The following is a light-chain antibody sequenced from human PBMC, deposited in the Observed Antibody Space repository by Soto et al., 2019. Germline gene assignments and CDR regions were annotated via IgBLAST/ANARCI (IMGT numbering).Light chain of an antibody. J-gene: IGKJ1*01. Sequence: DIQMTQSPSTLSASVGDRVTITCRASQSISSWLAWYQQKPGKAPKLLIYKASSLESGDPSRFSGSGSGTEITLNISSLQPDDFATYYCQQYNSYSQTFGQGTKVEIK. CDR1: QSISSW. CDR2: KAS. CDR3: QQYNSYSQT. V-gene: IGKV1-5*03.